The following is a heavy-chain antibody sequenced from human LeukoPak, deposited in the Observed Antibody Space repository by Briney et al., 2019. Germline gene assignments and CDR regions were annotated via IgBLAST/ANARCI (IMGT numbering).Heavy chain of an antibody. CDR2: INPTGGST. J-gene: IGHJ4*02. Sequence: GASVKVSCMDSGYTFTGYNTHWGRQAPGQGLEWMGLINPTGGSTSYAQKFQGRVTMTRDTSTSTVYMELSSLRSEDTAVYYCSRLRPYSTDWYGYFDYGGQGTLVTVSS. V-gene: IGHV1-46*01. D-gene: IGHD6-19*01. CDR1: GYTFTGYN. CDR3: SRLRPYSTDWYGYFDY.